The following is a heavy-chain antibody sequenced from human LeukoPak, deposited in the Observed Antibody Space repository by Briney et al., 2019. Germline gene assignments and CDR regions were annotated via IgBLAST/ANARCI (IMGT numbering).Heavy chain of an antibody. D-gene: IGHD4-17*01. CDR3: ARVTVTTLSIDY. V-gene: IGHV4-34*01. Sequence: PSETLSLTCAVYGGSFSGYYWSWIRQPPGKGLEWIGEINHSGSTNYNPSLKSRVTISVDTSKNQFSLKLSSVTAADTAVYYCARVTVTTLSIDYWGRGTLVTVSS. CDR2: INHSGST. CDR1: GGSFSGYY. J-gene: IGHJ4*02.